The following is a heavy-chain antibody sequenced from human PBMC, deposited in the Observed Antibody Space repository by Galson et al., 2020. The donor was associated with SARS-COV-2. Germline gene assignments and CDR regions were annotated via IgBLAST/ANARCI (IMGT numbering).Heavy chain of an antibody. D-gene: IGHD4-4*01. J-gene: IGHJ4*02. Sequence: SQTLSLTCDVSGYSISSGYYWGWLRQPPGKGLEWIGSIYHSGSTSYNPSLKSRVTVSIDTSKNQFSLKLTSVTAADTAVYYCARQLPRDDYNPYYFDYWGQGTLVTVSS. CDR2: IYHSGST. CDR1: GYSISSGYY. V-gene: IGHV4-38-2*01. CDR3: ARQLPRDDYNPYYFDY.